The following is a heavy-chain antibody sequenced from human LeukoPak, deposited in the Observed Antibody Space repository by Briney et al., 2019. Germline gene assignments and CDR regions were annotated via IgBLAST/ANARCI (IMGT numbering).Heavy chain of an antibody. CDR3: ARRRSSSWYYFDS. J-gene: IGHJ4*02. Sequence: SETLSLTCAVYGGSFSGYYWSWIRQPPGKGLEWIGEINHSGSTNYNPSLKSRVTIPVDTSKKQFSLKLSSVTAADTAVYYCARRRSSSWYYFDSWGQRNLGTVSS. CDR2: INHSGST. D-gene: IGHD6-13*01. CDR1: GGSFSGYY. V-gene: IGHV4-34*01.